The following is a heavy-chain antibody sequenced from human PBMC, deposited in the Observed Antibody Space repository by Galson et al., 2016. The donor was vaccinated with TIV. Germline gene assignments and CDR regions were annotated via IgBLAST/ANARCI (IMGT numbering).Heavy chain of an antibody. CDR1: GFPFIHYS. D-gene: IGHD5-18*01. Sequence: SLRLSCAGFGFPFIHYSVNWVRQAPGKGLEWVASVSSSGRFLYYADSVKGRFTISKDNAKNSLNLQMNSLRVEDTAVYYCASDRNTAFDTYHYYYGMDVWGQGTTVTVSS. J-gene: IGHJ6*02. CDR2: VSSSGRFL. CDR3: ASDRNTAFDTYHYYYGMDV. V-gene: IGHV3-21*04.